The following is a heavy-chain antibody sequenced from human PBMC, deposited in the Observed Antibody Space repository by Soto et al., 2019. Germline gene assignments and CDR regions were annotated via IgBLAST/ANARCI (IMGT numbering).Heavy chain of an antibody. CDR2: MNPNSGNT. J-gene: IGHJ5*02. CDR3: ARTPSGVLAAPRINWLDP. CDR1: GYTFTSYD. V-gene: IGHV1-8*01. Sequence: QVQLVQSGAEVKKPGASVKVSCKASGYTFTSYDINWVRQATGQGLEWMGWMNPNSGNTGYAQKFQGRVTMTRNTARSTAYMERSGRGSEDTAVYYCARTPSGVLAAPRINWLDPWGQGTLVTVSS. D-gene: IGHD2-15*01.